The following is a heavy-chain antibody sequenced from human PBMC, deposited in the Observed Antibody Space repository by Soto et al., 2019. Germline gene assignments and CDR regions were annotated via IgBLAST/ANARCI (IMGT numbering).Heavy chain of an antibody. V-gene: IGHV3-48*04. D-gene: IGHD2-2*01. CDR3: ARDIILIPPVPDAFDI. CDR1: GFTFSKYS. Sequence: PGGSLRLSCAASGFTFSKYSMNWVGQAPGKGLEWVSYISSSSVAIYYADSVQGRFAISRDNAKNSLYLQMDSLRPEDTAVYYCARDIILIPPVPDAFDIWGQGTMVTVSS. CDR2: ISSSSVAI. J-gene: IGHJ3*02.